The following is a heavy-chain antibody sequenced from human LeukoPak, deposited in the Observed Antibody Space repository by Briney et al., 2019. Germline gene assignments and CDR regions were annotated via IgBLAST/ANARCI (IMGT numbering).Heavy chain of an antibody. CDR3: AKMVREFYTISYYFDY. D-gene: IGHD2-8*01. CDR2: ISSSSSTI. Sequence: PGGSLRLSCAASGFTFSSYSMNWVRQAPGKGLEWVSYISSSSSTIYYADSVKGRFTISRDNAKNSLYLQMNSLRAEDTAVYYCAKMVREFYTISYYFDYWGQGTLVTVSS. V-gene: IGHV3-48*01. CDR1: GFTFSSYS. J-gene: IGHJ4*02.